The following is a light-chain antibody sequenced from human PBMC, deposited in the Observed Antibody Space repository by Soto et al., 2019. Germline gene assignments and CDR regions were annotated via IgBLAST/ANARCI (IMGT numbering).Light chain of an antibody. J-gene: IGKJ2*01. CDR3: QQYSSNLYT. CDR1: QXXXTH. Sequence: VXXXVTXXXXASQXXXTHLAWYQQKPGKAPEVLIYDASTLESGVPSRXSXXXXXXXXXXTISSLQPDDFATYYCQQYSSNLYTFGQGTKLEXK. CDR2: DAS. V-gene: IGKV1-5*01.